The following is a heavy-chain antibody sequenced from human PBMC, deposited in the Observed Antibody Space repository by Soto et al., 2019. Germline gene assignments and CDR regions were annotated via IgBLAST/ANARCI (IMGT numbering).Heavy chain of an antibody. CDR3: ARTSGYDFYYYDGMDV. CDR1: GGSISSGGYY. J-gene: IGHJ6*02. V-gene: IGHV4-31*03. Sequence: QVQLQESGPGLVKPSQTLSLTCTVSGGSISSGGYYWSWIRQHPGKRLEWIGYIYYSGSTYYNPSLKRRVTISVDTSKNQFAQKLSSVPAADTAVYYCARTSGYDFYYYDGMDVWGQGTTVTVSS. CDR2: IYYSGST. D-gene: IGHD5-12*01.